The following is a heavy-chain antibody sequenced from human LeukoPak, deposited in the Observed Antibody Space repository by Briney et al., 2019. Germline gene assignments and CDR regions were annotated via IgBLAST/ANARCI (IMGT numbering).Heavy chain of an antibody. D-gene: IGHD2/OR15-2a*01. J-gene: IGHJ6*02. CDR1: GGSISTYY. Sequence: SETLSLTCTVSGGSISTYYWSWIRQPPGKGLEWIGYIYYTGSTNYNPSLKGRVTISVDTSKNQFSLKLSSVTAADTAVYYCATNSPYYYGMDVWGQGTTVTVSS. V-gene: IGHV4-59*12. CDR2: IYYTGST. CDR3: ATNSPYYYGMDV.